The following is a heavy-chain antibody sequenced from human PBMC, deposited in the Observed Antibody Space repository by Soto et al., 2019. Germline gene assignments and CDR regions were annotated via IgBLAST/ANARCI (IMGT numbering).Heavy chain of an antibody. CDR3: ARTSVVVPASYGMDV. D-gene: IGHD2-2*01. CDR2: INPSGGST. J-gene: IGHJ6*02. V-gene: IGHV1-46*01. Sequence: GASVKVSCKASGYTFTSYYMHWVRQAPGQGLEWMGIINPSGGSTSYAQKFQGRVTMTRDTSTSTVYMELSSLRSEDTAVYYCARTSVVVPASYGMDVWGQGTTVTVSS. CDR1: GYTFTSYY.